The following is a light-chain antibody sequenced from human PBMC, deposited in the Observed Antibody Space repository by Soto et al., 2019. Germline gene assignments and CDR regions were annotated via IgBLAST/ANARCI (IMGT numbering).Light chain of an antibody. CDR3: MQALQTPYT. Sequence: DIVMTQSPLSLPVTPGEPAAISCRSSQSLLHSNGYNYLDWYLQKPGQSPQLLIHLGSIRASGVPDSVSGSGSGTDFTLKISRVEAEDVGVYYCMQALQTPYTFGQGTKLEI. V-gene: IGKV2-28*01. CDR1: QSLLHSNGYNY. J-gene: IGKJ2*01. CDR2: LGS.